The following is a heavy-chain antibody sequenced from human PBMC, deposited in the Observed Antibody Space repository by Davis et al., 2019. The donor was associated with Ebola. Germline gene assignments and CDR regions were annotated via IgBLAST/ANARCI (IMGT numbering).Heavy chain of an antibody. CDR3: AKHLVTTVGDAFDI. J-gene: IGHJ3*02. CDR2: IYYSGST. V-gene: IGHV4-39*01. Sequence: MPSETLSLTCTVSGGSISSSSYYWGWIRQPPGKGLEWIGSIYYSGSTYYNPSLKSRVTISGDTSKNQFSLRLSSLTAADTSVYYCAKHLVTTVGDAFDIWGLGTMVTVSS. CDR1: GGSISSSSYY. D-gene: IGHD4-11*01.